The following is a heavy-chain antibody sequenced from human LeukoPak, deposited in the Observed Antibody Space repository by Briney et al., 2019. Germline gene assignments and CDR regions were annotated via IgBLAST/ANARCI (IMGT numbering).Heavy chain of an antibody. J-gene: IGHJ4*02. V-gene: IGHV3-30-3*01. CDR1: GFTFSRYD. CDR3: ARSPLFFGTRFWGFFDY. CDR2: ISYDGSNK. D-gene: IGHD3-16*01. Sequence: AGGSLRLSCAASGFTFSRYDMHWVREAPGKGLEWLALISYDGSNKYYADSVKGRFTISRDNSKNAVYLQMNSLRAEDTAVYYCARSPLFFGTRFWGFFDYWGQGSLVTVSS.